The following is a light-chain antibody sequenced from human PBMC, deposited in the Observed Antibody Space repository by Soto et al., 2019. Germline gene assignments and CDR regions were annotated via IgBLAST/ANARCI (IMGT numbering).Light chain of an antibody. CDR3: QQTYSNSGT. V-gene: IGKV1-39*01. J-gene: IGKJ1*01. Sequence: DIQLTQSPSSLPASVGDRVTITCRASQTIRNFINWYQQKPGKAPSLLIYAASRLQSGVPSRFSGSGSGTDFTLTIRSLQPEDFASYFCQQTYSNSGTFGQGTKVDIK. CDR2: AAS. CDR1: QTIRNF.